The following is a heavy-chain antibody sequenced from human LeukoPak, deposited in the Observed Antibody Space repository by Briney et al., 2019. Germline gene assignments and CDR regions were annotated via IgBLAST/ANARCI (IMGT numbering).Heavy chain of an antibody. CDR1: GGSISSSSYY. CDR2: IYYSGST. V-gene: IGHV4-39*01. Sequence: PSEALSLTCTVSGGSISSSSYYWGWIRQPPGKGLEWIGSIYYSGSTYYNPSLKSRVTISVDTSKNQFSLKLSSVTAADTAVHYCARHFDYWGQGTLVTVSS. J-gene: IGHJ4*02. CDR3: ARHFDY.